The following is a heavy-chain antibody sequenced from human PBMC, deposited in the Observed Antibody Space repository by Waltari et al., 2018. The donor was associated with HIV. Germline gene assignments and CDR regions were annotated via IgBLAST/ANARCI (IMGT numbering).Heavy chain of an antibody. J-gene: IGHJ4*02. CDR2: ISYDGSNK. CDR3: AKDGLRTTSYFDD. CDR1: KFTFRNYG. V-gene: IGHV3-30*18. Sequence: QVQLVESGGGVVQPGRSLRVSCAASKFTFRNYGMHWVRQAPGKGLECVAVISYDGSNKYYADSVKGRFTISRDNSKNTLFLQMNSLRLEDTAVYYCAKDGLRTTSYFDDWGQGTLVTVSS. D-gene: IGHD4-17*01.